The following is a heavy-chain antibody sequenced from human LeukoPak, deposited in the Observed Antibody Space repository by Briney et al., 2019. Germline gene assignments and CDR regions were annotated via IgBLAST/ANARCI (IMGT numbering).Heavy chain of an antibody. CDR3: AKERMGFYMDA. CDR1: GFTFSNYA. V-gene: IGHV3-30*02. Sequence: GGSLRLSCAASGFTFSNYAMHWARQAPGKGLEWVTLISYNGSSQYYADSVKGRFTISRDNSKNTLYLQMNSLRAEDTAVYYCAKERMGFYMDAWGTGTTVTISS. CDR2: ISYNGSSQ. J-gene: IGHJ6*03. D-gene: IGHD2-8*01.